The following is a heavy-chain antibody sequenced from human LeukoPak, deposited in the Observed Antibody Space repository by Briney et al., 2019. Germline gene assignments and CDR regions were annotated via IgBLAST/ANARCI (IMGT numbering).Heavy chain of an antibody. CDR2: IYTSGCT. CDR3: ARFGGRYCTNGVCYGVIKRYYYYYYMDV. CDR1: GGSISSYY. D-gene: IGHD2-8*01. J-gene: IGHJ6*03. Sequence: PSETLSLTCTVSGGSISSYYWSWIRQPAGKGLEWIGRIYTSGCTNYNPSLKSRVTISVDTSKNQFSLKLSSVTAADTAVYYCARFGGRYCTNGVCYGVIKRYYYYYYMDVWGKGTTVTVSS. V-gene: IGHV4-4*07.